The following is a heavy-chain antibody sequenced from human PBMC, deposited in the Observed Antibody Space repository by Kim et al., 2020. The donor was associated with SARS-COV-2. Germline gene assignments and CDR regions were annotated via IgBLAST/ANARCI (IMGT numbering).Heavy chain of an antibody. D-gene: IGHD1-1*01. V-gene: IGHV3-21*01. Sequence: GGSLRLSCAASGFTFSSYSMNWVRQAPGKGLEWVSSISSSSSYIYYADSVKGRFTISRDNAKNSLYLQMNSLRAEDTAVYYCARDLLEAGGDERGGQGTLVTVSS. CDR3: ARDLLEAGGDER. J-gene: IGHJ4*02. CDR2: ISSSSSYI. CDR1: GFTFSSYS.